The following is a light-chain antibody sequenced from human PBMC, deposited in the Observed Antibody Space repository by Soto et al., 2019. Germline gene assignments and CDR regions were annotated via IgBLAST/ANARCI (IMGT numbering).Light chain of an antibody. V-gene: IGLV2-14*01. CDR2: DVS. Sequence: QSALTQPASVSGSPGQSITISCTGTTSDVGGYNSVSWYPQHPGKAPELMIYDVSNRPSGISYRFSGSKSGNTASLTISGLQAEDEADYYCSSRTSTSTRVFGTGTKLTVL. CDR3: SSRTSTSTRV. J-gene: IGLJ1*01. CDR1: TSDVGGYNS.